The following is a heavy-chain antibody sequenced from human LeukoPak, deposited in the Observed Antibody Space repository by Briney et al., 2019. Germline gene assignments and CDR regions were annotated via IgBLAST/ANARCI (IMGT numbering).Heavy chain of an antibody. J-gene: IGHJ6*02. V-gene: IGHV5-51*01. CDR1: GYTFTTYW. CDR2: IYPGDSDT. CDR3: ARNSHSNGMDV. D-gene: IGHD2-15*01. Sequence: GESLKICCQGSGYTFTTYWIGWVRQMPGEGLEWMGIIYPGDSDTTYSPSFQGQVTFSADKSISTAYLQWRSLKASDTAMYYCARNSHSNGMDVWGQGTTVTVSS.